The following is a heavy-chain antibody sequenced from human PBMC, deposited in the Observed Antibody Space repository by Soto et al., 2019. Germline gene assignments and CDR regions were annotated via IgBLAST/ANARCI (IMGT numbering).Heavy chain of an antibody. J-gene: IGHJ5*02. V-gene: IGHV4-30-2*01. Sequence: SETLSLTCAVSGGSISSGGYSWSWIRQPPGKGLEWIGYIYHSGSTYYNPSLKSRVTISVDRSKNQFSLKLSSVTAADTAVYYCARYIQQLLTRSNRFDPWGQGTLVTVSS. CDR3: ARYIQQLLTRSNRFDP. CDR2: IYHSGST. D-gene: IGHD6-13*01. CDR1: GGSISSGGYS.